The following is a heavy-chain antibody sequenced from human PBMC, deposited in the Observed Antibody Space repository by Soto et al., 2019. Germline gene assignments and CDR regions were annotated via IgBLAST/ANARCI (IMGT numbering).Heavy chain of an antibody. Sequence: QVQLQQWGAGLLKPSETLSLTCAVYGGSFSGYYWSWIRQPPGKGLEWIGEINHSGSTNYNPSLKSPVTISVDTSKHQFSLKLSFVTAADTAVYYCARGGQDILTGYYMGFDYWGQGTLVTVSS. CDR2: INHSGST. J-gene: IGHJ4*02. CDR1: GGSFSGYY. D-gene: IGHD3-9*01. CDR3: ARGGQDILTGYYMGFDY. V-gene: IGHV4-34*01.